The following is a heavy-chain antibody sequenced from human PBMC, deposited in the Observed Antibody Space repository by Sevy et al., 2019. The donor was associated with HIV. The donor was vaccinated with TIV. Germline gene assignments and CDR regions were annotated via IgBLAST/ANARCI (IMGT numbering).Heavy chain of an antibody. Sequence: ASVKVSCKVSGCTLTELSMHWVRQAPGKGLEWMGGFNPEDGETIYALKFQGRVTMTDDTSTDTAYIELSSLRSEDTAVYYCASVLMTGYYSLWGQGTLVTVSS. CDR3: ASVLMTGYYSL. V-gene: IGHV1-24*01. D-gene: IGHD3-9*01. J-gene: IGHJ4*02. CDR1: GCTLTELS. CDR2: FNPEDGET.